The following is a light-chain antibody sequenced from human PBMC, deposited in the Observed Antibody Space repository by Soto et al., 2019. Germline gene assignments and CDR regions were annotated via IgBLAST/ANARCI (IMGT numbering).Light chain of an antibody. CDR1: QNVRAF. V-gene: IGKV3-11*01. Sequence: EVVLTQSPATLSLSPGERATLSCRASQNVRAFLDWYQHKPGQAPRLIIYEASNRAAGIPTRFSGSGSGTDFTLTITSLGPEDFAFYYCHQRQRWPRTFGQGTKVDIK. CDR2: EAS. J-gene: IGKJ1*01. CDR3: HQRQRWPRT.